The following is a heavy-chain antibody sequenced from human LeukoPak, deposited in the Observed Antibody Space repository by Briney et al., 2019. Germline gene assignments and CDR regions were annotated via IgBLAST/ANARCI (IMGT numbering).Heavy chain of an antibody. J-gene: IGHJ5*02. CDR3: ARVEVTRHNWFDP. CDR2: INPNSGGT. Sequence: ASVKVSCKVSGYTLTELSMHWVRQAPGQGLEWMGWINPNSGGTNYAQKFQGRVTMTRDTSISTAYMELSRLRSDDTAVYHCARVEVTRHNWFDPWGQGTLVTVSS. D-gene: IGHD4-17*01. V-gene: IGHV1-2*02. CDR1: GYTLTELS.